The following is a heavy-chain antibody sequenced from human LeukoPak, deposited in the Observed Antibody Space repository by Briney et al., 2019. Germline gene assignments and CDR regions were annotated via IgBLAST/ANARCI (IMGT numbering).Heavy chain of an antibody. D-gene: IGHD3-10*01. CDR3: ARVGGSGSYSPFDY. Sequence: SQTLSLTCTVSGGSISSGGYYWSWIRQPAGKGLEWIGRIYPSGSTNYNPSLESRVTMSVDTSKNQFSLKLSSVTAADTAVYYCARVGGSGSYSPFDYWGQGTLVTVSS. V-gene: IGHV4-61*02. J-gene: IGHJ4*02. CDR1: GGSISSGGYY. CDR2: IYPSGST.